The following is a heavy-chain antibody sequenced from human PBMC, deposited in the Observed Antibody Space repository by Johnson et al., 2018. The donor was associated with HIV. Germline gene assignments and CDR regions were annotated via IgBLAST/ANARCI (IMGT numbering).Heavy chain of an antibody. CDR1: GFTFSSYG. J-gene: IGHJ3*02. Sequence: QVLLVESGGGLVQPGGSLRLSCAASGFTFSSYGMHWVRQAPGKGLEWVAVISYDGSNKYYADSVKGRFTISRDNSKNTLYLQMNRLSAEDTAVYYCARVPSAAAGSRGGAFDIWGQGTMVTVSS. CDR2: ISYDGSNK. CDR3: ARVPSAAAGSRGGAFDI. V-gene: IGHV3-30*03. D-gene: IGHD6-13*01.